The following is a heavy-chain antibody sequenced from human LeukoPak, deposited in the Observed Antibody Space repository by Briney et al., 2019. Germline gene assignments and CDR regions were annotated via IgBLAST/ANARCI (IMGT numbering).Heavy chain of an antibody. CDR1: GGSISGYS. CDR3: ARLYCMSAGCYEIY. Sequence: SETLSLTCTVSGGSISGYSWSWIRQPPGKGLEYIGYIGYIYYNGSTNHNPSLKSRVIISPDSSQNLFSLRLTSATATDTAIYYCARLYCMSAGCYEIYWGQGTLVTVSS. D-gene: IGHD2-15*01. V-gene: IGHV4-59*08. CDR2: IYYNGST. J-gene: IGHJ4*02.